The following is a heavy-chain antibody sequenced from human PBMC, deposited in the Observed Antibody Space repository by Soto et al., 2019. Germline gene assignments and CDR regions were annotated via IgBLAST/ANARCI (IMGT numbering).Heavy chain of an antibody. D-gene: IGHD6-19*01. J-gene: IGHJ3*01. CDR2: VLPNSGNT. V-gene: IGHV1-8*01. CDR1: GYTFTSYN. Sequence: QVQLVQSGAEVKKPGASVKVSCRSSGYTFTSYNFHWVRQATGQGLEWMGWVLPNSGNTDYAQKFRGRGTMTKNTSITTGYKELSSRKSEDTAVYYWARGRGRGWYRAFDLWGQGTRVTVSP. CDR3: ARGRGRGWYRAFDL.